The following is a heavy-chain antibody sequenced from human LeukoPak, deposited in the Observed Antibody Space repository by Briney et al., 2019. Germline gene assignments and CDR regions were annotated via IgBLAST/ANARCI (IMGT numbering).Heavy chain of an antibody. V-gene: IGHV3-9*01. CDR3: AKDLYYYDSSPNYYYYGMDV. J-gene: IGHJ6*02. D-gene: IGHD3-22*01. CDR1: GFTFDDYA. CDR2: ISWNSGSI. Sequence: PGGSLRLSCAASGFTFDDYAMHWVRQAPGKGLEWVSGISWNSGSIGYADSVKGRFIISRDNAKNSLYLQMKSLRAEDTAVYYCAKDLYYYDSSPNYYYYGMDVWGQGTTVTVSS.